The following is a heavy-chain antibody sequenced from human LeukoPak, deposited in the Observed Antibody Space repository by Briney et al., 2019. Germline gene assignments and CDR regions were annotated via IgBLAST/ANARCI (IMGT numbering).Heavy chain of an antibody. CDR1: GGSISSYY. J-gene: IGHJ4*02. V-gene: IGHV4-59*01. D-gene: IGHD1-1*01. CDR2: IYYSGST. Sequence: PSETLSLTCTVSGGSISSYYWSWIRQPPGKGLEWIGYIYYSGSTNYNPSLKSRDTISVDTSKNQFSLKLSSVTAADTAVYYCARSTPNDDYWGQGTLVTVSS. CDR3: ARSTPNDDY.